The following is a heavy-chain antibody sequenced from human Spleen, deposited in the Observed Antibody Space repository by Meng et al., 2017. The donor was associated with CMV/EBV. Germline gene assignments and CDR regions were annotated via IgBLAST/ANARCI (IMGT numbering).Heavy chain of an antibody. D-gene: IGHD2-21*01. V-gene: IGHV1-18*01. CDR1: GYTFTDSG. J-gene: IGHJ4*02. Sequence: ASVKVSCKASGYTFTDSGISWVRQAPGQGLEWMGWIGPHDGNTNYAQKFQGRVTMTADTSTSIAYMELRSLRSDDTAVYYCAKDGAFCGGDCYFDWGQGTLVTVSS. CDR3: AKDGAFCGGDCYFD. CDR2: IGPHDGNT.